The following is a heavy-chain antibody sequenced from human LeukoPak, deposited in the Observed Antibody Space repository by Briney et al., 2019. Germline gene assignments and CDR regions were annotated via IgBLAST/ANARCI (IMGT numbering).Heavy chain of an antibody. Sequence: PSETLSLTCTVSGGSFRSSSYYWGWIRQTPGKGLEWIGEIYHSGSTNYNPSLKSRVTISVDKSKNQFSLKLSSVTAADTAVYYCARRGTGYSSSWSLPPKTTFDYWGQGTLVTVSS. V-gene: IGHV4-39*07. CDR1: GGSFRSSSYY. CDR3: ARRGTGYSSSWSLPPKTTFDY. CDR2: IYHSGST. J-gene: IGHJ4*02. D-gene: IGHD6-13*01.